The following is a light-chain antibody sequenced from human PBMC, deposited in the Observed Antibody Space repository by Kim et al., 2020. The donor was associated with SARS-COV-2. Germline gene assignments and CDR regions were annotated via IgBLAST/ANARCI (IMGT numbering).Light chain of an antibody. CDR1: SSDVGGHIY. J-gene: IGLJ2*01. CDR2: EVS. Sequence: GQSVTISCTGTSSDVGGHIYVSWYQQHPGKAPKLLIYEVSGRPSGVPDRFSGSKSGNTASLTVSGLQSEDEADYYCSSYAGSNIVVFGGGTQLTVL. CDR3: SSYAGSNIVV. V-gene: IGLV2-8*01.